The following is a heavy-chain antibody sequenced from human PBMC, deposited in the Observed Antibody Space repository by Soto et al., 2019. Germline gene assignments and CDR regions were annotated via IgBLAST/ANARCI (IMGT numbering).Heavy chain of an antibody. V-gene: IGHV4-4*02. J-gene: IGHJ3*01. D-gene: IGHD6-19*01. CDR1: GDSISSPKW. Sequence: QVQLQESGPGLVKPSGTLSLTCAVSGDSISSPKWWTWLRQPPGKELEWFGDVLHSGTTNYNPSLMSRVTLSVDTPHNQFSLQLTSVTAADTSIYYCAYSTGWYRHDVWGQGTSVTVSS. CDR3: AYSTGWYRHDV. CDR2: VLHSGTT.